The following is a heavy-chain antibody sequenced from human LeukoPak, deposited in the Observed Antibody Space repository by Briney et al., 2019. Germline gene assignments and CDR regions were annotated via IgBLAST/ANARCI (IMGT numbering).Heavy chain of an antibody. CDR1: GFTFSSYW. CDR3: ARGNSGIVVVAHNWFDP. Sequence: GGALRLSCAASGFTFSSYWMSWVRQAPGKGREWVANIKQDGSEKYYVDSVKGRYTTSTDNAKNTLYLQKNSLRAEDTAVYYCARGNSGIVVVAHNWFDPWGEGTLVTVSS. V-gene: IGHV3-7*01. CDR2: IKQDGSEK. D-gene: IGHD2-15*01. J-gene: IGHJ5*02.